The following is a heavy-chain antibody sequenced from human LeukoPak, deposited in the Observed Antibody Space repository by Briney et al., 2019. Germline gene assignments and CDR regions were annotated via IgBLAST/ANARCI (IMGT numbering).Heavy chain of an antibody. CDR3: ARRAIAAAGTHWYFDL. Sequence: SETLSLTCTVSGGSISSSSYYWGWIRQPPGKGLGWIGSIYYSGSTYYNPSLKSRVTISVDTSKNQFSLKLSSVTAADTAVYYCARRAIAAAGTHWYFDLWGRGTLVTVSS. D-gene: IGHD6-13*01. CDR1: GGSISSSSYY. CDR2: IYYSGST. V-gene: IGHV4-39*01. J-gene: IGHJ2*01.